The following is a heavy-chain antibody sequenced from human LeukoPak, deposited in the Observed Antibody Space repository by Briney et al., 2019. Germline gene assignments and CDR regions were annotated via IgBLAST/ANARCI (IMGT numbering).Heavy chain of an antibody. CDR1: GFTFSSYA. CDR3: ARYGGLWSGYFGHDY. V-gene: IGHV3-23*01. Sequence: GGSLRLSCAASGFTFSSYAMSWVRQAPGKGLEWVSAISGSGGSTYYADSVKGRFTISRDNSKNTLYLQMNSLRAEDTAVYYCARYGGLWSGYFGHDYWGQGTLVTVSS. J-gene: IGHJ4*02. D-gene: IGHD3-3*01. CDR2: ISGSGGST.